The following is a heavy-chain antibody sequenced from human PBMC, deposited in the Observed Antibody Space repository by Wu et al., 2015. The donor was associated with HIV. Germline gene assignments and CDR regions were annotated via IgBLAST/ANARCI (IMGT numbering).Heavy chain of an antibody. CDR2: INPSGGST. J-gene: IGHJ3*02. D-gene: IGHD3-9*01. Sequence: QVQLVQSGAEVKKPGTSVKVSCKASGYTFTSYYMHWVRQAPGQGLEWMGIINPSGGSTSYAQKFQGRVTMTRDTSTSTVYMELSSLRSEDTAVYYCARSPYFDWPNKQAFDIWGQGTMVTVSS. CDR1: GYTFTSYY. V-gene: IGHV1-46*01. CDR3: ARSPYFDWPNKQAFDI.